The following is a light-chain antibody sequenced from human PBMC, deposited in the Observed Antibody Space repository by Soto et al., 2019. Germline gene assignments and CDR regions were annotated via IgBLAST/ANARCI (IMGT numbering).Light chain of an antibody. Sequence: EIVLTQSPGTLSLSPGERAVLSCRASQSVNNNYLAWYQRKPGRAPRLLLYGAPSRATGIRDRFIGSGSGTDLTLTITRLEPEDFAVYFCQQYGSSPLTFGQGTKVEFK. J-gene: IGKJ1*01. CDR1: QSVNNNY. CDR3: QQYGSSPLT. CDR2: GAP. V-gene: IGKV3-20*01.